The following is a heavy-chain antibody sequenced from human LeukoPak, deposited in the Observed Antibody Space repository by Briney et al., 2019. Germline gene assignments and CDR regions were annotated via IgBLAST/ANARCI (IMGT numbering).Heavy chain of an antibody. Sequence: PGGSLRLSCAASGFTFSSYAMSWVRQAPGKGLEWVSAISGSGGSAYYADSVKGRFTISRDNSKNTLYLQMNSLRAEDTAVYYCAKNGGHPHGIRGYDFWSGYYYYFDYWGQGTLVTVSS. CDR3: AKNGGHPHGIRGYDFWSGYYYYFDY. CDR1: GFTFSSYA. J-gene: IGHJ4*02. V-gene: IGHV3-23*01. CDR2: ISGSGGSA. D-gene: IGHD3-3*01.